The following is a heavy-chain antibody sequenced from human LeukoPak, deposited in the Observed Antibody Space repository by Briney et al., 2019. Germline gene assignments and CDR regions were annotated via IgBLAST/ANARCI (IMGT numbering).Heavy chain of an antibody. CDR1: GYIXIDYY. CDR2: INPNDGHT. Sequence: GSSVKVSCKASGYIXIDYYMHWVRQAPGLGLEWVGRINPNDGHTHYPQNTQDRVTMTRDTSTSTVYMELSSLRSEDTAVYYCVRELVGGYFDFWGQGSLVTVSS. CDR3: VRELVGGYFDF. D-gene: IGHD3-16*01. V-gene: IGHV1-46*04. J-gene: IGHJ4*02.